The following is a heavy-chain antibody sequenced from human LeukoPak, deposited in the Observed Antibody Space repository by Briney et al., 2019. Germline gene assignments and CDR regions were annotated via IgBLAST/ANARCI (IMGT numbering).Heavy chain of an antibody. Sequence: TSETLSLTCTVSGGSISSYYWSWIRQPAGKGLEWIGRIYTSGSTNYNPSLKSRVTMSVDTSKNQFSLKLSSVTAADTAVYYCVLLPRDYYYYGMDVWGQGTTVTVSS. CDR1: GGSISSYY. CDR3: VLLPRDYYYYGMDV. D-gene: IGHD3-16*01. V-gene: IGHV4-4*07. CDR2: IYTSGST. J-gene: IGHJ6*02.